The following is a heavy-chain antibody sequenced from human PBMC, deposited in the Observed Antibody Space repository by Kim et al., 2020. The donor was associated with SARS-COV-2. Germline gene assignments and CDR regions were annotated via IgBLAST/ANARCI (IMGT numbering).Heavy chain of an antibody. CDR2: IYTGGTS. V-gene: IGHV4-4*07. J-gene: IGHJ4*02. D-gene: IGHD1-26*01. CDR3: ARGPQWEQPLDY. Sequence: SETLSLTCTVFGDSMSNNYWSWIRQPAGKGLEWIGRIYTGGTSIYNPSLKSRVTMSVDTSKKQFTLTLTSVTAADTALYYCARGPQWEQPLDYWCQGIL. CDR1: GDSMSNNY.